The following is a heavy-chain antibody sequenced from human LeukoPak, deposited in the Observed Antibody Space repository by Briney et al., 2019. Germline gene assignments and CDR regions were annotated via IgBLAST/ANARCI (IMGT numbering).Heavy chain of an antibody. CDR3: ARLSYYYDSSGYRSVWFDP. CDR2: ISAYNGNT. V-gene: IGHV1-18*01. Sequence: ASVKVSCKASGYTFTSYGISWVRQAPGQGLEWMGWISAYNGNTNYAQKLQGRVTMTTDTSTSTAYMELRSLRSDDTAVYYCARLSYYYDSSGYRSVWFDPWGQGTLVTVSS. D-gene: IGHD3-22*01. J-gene: IGHJ5*02. CDR1: GYTFTSYG.